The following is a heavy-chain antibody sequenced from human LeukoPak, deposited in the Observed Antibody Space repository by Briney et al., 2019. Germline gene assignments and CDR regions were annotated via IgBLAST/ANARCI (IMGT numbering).Heavy chain of an antibody. Sequence: SETLSLTCTVSGGSISSSSYYWGWIRQPPGKGLEWIGSIYYSGSTYYNPSLKSRVTISVDTSKNQFSLKLSSVTAADTAVYSCARVVAAAGTPFDYWGQGTLVTVSS. CDR3: ARVVAAAGTPFDY. CDR1: GGSISSSSYY. J-gene: IGHJ4*02. D-gene: IGHD6-13*01. CDR2: IYYSGST. V-gene: IGHV4-39*01.